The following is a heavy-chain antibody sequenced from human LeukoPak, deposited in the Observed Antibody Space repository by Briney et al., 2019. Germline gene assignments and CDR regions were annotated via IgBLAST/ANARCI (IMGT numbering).Heavy chain of an antibody. J-gene: IGHJ4*02. Sequence: GESLKISCKGSGYRFTNYWIGWVRQMPGKGLEWMGIIYPGDSETRYSPSFQGQVTISADKSISTAYLQWSSLKASDTAMYYCARRRDLYSGSYYPFDYWGQGTPVTVSS. V-gene: IGHV5-51*01. CDR1: GYRFTNYW. CDR3: ARRRDLYSGSYYPFDY. D-gene: IGHD1-26*01. CDR2: IYPGDSET.